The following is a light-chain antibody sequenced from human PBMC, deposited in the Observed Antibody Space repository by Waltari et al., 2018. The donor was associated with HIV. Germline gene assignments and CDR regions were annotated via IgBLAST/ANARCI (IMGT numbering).Light chain of an antibody. CDR1: SSDVGSYNL. CDR3: SSYAGSSTLWV. J-gene: IGLJ3*02. Sequence: QSALTQPASVSGSPGPSITIPCSGTSSDVGSYNLVSWYQQYPGRAPNVMIYDVSKRPSGVSNRFSGSKSGNTASLTISGLQAEDEAEYYCSSYAGSSTLWVFGGGTKLTVL. V-gene: IGLV2-23*02. CDR2: DVS.